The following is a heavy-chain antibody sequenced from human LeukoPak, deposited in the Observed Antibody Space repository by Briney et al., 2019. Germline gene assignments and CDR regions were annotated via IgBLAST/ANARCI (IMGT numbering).Heavy chain of an antibody. CDR2: IYYSGST. J-gene: IGHJ6*02. CDR3: AMQGEGYYYGMDV. D-gene: IGHD1-26*01. Sequence: SETLSLTCAVSGGSISSSNWWSWVRQPPGKGLEWIGYIYYSGSTYYNPSLKSRVTISVDTSKNQFSLKLSSVTAADTAVYYCAMQGEGYYYGMDVWGQGTTVTVSS. CDR1: GGSISSSNW. V-gene: IGHV4-4*02.